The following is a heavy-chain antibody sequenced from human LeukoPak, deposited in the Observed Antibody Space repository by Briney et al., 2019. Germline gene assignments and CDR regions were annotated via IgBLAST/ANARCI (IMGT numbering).Heavy chain of an antibody. J-gene: IGHJ4*02. D-gene: IGHD3-22*01. CDR1: GFTFSNYA. V-gene: IGHV3-30*02. CDR2: VRYDGSSK. Sequence: GGSLRLSCAASGFTFSNYAIHWIRRAPDKGLEWVALVRYDGSSKYYADSVKGRFTISRDNSKNTVYLQMNSLRTEDTAVYYCAKDAVLNYYDSSGYLDYWGQGTLVTVSS. CDR3: AKDAVLNYYDSSGYLDY.